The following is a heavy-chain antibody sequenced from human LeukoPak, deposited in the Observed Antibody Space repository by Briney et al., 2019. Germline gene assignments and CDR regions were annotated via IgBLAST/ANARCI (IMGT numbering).Heavy chain of an antibody. J-gene: IGHJ6*03. CDR3: AREDSSSYGYRDV. D-gene: IGHD6-13*01. CDR2: IKQDGSEK. CDR1: GFTFSSYW. V-gene: IGHV3-7*01. Sequence: GGSLRLSCAASGFTFSSYWMSWVRQAPGEGLEWVANIKQDGSEKYYVDSVKGRFTISRDNAKNSLYLQMNSLRAEDTAVYYCAREDSSSYGYRDVWVKGTKVNVSS.